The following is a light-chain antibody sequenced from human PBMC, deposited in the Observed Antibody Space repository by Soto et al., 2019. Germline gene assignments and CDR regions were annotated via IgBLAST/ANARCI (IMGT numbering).Light chain of an antibody. Sequence: EIVLTQSPGTLSLSPGERATLSCRASQTVTSRNLAWYQQKPGQAPRLLIYGASRRATGIPDSFSGSGSGTDFTLTISRLEPEECEVFYCQQYGSSPRTFGQGTKVEIK. CDR1: QTVTSRN. V-gene: IGKV3-20*01. CDR2: GAS. J-gene: IGKJ1*01. CDR3: QQYGSSPRT.